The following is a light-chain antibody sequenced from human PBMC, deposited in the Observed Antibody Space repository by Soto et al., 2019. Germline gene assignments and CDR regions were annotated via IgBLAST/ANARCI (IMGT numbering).Light chain of an antibody. CDR2: TAS. CDR1: QGINKF. J-gene: IGKJ4*01. CDR3: QQYESFPLT. Sequence: DIQMTQSPSSLSASVGDSVTITCRASQGINKFLAWFKQKPGTAPKSLISTASRLQSGVPSRFSGSGSGTHFTLTITNLQPEDFATYYCQQYESFPLTFGGGTRVEIK. V-gene: IGKV1-16*01.